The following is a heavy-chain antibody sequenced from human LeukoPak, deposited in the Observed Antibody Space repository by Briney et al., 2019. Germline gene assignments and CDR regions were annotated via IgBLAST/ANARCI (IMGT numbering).Heavy chain of an antibody. J-gene: IGHJ4*02. V-gene: IGHV1-2*02. D-gene: IGHD5-24*01. Sequence: ASVKVSCKASGFIFTKYGISWVRQAPGQGLEWMGWINPNSGGTNYAQKFQGRVTMTRDTSISTAYMELSRLRSDDTAVYYCASKNVEYYFDYWGQGTLVTVSS. CDR1: GFIFTKYG. CDR2: INPNSGGT. CDR3: ASKNVEYYFDY.